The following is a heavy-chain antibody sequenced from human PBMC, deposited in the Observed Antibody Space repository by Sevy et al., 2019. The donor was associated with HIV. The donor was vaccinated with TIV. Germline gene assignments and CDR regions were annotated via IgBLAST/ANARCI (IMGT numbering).Heavy chain of an antibody. Sequence: GGSLRLSCKPSGFTFTSYAMSWVRQAPGKGLEWVSTIYGSGGATYYADSVKGRFTISRDNSKNTLYLQMNSLRIEDTAVYYCAEGRYDSSCSFDAFDIWGQGTMVTVSS. V-gene: IGHV3-23*01. CDR1: GFTFTSYA. CDR3: AEGRYDSSCSFDAFDI. CDR2: IYGSGGAT. D-gene: IGHD3-22*01. J-gene: IGHJ3*02.